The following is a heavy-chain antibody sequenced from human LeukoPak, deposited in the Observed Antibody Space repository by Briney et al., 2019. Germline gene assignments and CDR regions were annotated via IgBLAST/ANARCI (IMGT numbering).Heavy chain of an antibody. V-gene: IGHV4-39*02. CDR3: ARLQGAVTTPYYYNGMDV. J-gene: IGHJ6*02. D-gene: IGHD4-17*01. Sequence: KPSETLSLSCTVSGGSIRSTRAYWAWLRQPPGTRPEWIGTIFYSGTTYYSPSLKSRVTISVDTSKNHFSLKLSSVTAADTAVYYCARLQGAVTTPYYYNGMDVWGQGTTVTVAS. CDR2: IFYSGTT. CDR1: GGSIRSTRAY.